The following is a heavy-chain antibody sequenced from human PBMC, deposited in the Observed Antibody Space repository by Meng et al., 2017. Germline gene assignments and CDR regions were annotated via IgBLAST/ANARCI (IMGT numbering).Heavy chain of an antibody. D-gene: IGHD3-3*01. Sequence: ASVKVSCKASGYTFTGYYMHWVRQAPGQGLEWMGRINPNSGGTNYAQKFQGRVTMTRDTSISTAYMELSRLRSDDTAVYYCASTIIRFYYYGMDVWGQGTTVTVSS. V-gene: IGHV1-2*06. CDR1: GYTFTGYY. CDR2: INPNSGGT. CDR3: ASTIIRFYYYGMDV. J-gene: IGHJ6*02.